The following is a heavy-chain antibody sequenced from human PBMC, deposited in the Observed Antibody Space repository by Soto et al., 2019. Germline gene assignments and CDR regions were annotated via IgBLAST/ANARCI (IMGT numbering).Heavy chain of an antibody. CDR2: ISGSGGST. J-gene: IGHJ4*02. V-gene: IGHV3-23*01. D-gene: IGHD2-8*01. CDR1: GFTFSSYA. Sequence: EVQLLESGGGLVQPGGSLRLSCAASGFTFSSYAMSWVRQAPGKGLEWVSAISGSGGSTYYADSVKGRFTISRDNSKNTLYLQMNSLRAEDTAVYYCARQLGTQIGYIVLMVYAIGFDYWGQGTLVTVSS. CDR3: ARQLGTQIGYIVLMVYAIGFDY.